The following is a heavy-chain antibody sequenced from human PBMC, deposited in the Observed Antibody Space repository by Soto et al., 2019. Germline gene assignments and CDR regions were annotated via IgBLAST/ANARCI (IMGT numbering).Heavy chain of an antibody. D-gene: IGHD2-8*02. Sequence: QVQLGESGGGVVQPGRSLRLSCAVSGFTVSTDGMQWVRQAPGKGLEWVAGISRDGGTKYYADSVKGRFTISRDNSRNTLFLEMNSLRSDDMAVYYCTGEVASGYWGQGTLVTVSS. CDR1: GFTVSTDG. CDR3: TGEVASGY. CDR2: ISRDGGTK. V-gene: IGHV3-30*03. J-gene: IGHJ4*02.